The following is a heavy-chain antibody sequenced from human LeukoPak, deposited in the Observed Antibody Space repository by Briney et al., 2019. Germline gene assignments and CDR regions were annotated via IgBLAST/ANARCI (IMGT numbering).Heavy chain of an antibody. CDR2: ISGRSDNT. D-gene: IGHD3-9*01. CDR1: GFIFSNYA. V-gene: IGHV3-23*01. CDR3: AKWGDYDVLTGYCVSDF. Sequence: GGSLRLSCAASGFIFSNYAMYWVPQAPGKGLEWVSAISGRSDNTYYADSVKGRFTLSRDSSKNTLYLQMNSLRADDTAVYYCAKWGDYDVLTGYCVSDFWGQGTLVTVSS. J-gene: IGHJ4*02.